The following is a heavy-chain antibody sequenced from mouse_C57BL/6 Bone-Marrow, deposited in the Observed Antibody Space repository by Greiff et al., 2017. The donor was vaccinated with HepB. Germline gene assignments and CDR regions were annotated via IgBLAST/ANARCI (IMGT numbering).Heavy chain of an antibody. CDR2: IHPNSGST. V-gene: IGHV1-64*01. CDR1: GYTFTSYW. Sequence: QVQLQQPGAELVKPGASVKLSCKASGYTFTSYWMHWVKQRPGQGLEWIGMIHPNSGSTNYNEKFKSKATLTVDKSSSTAYMQLSSLTSEDSAVYYCARWGYDYDVRMDYWGQGTSVTVSS. D-gene: IGHD2-4*01. CDR3: ARWGYDYDVRMDY. J-gene: IGHJ4*01.